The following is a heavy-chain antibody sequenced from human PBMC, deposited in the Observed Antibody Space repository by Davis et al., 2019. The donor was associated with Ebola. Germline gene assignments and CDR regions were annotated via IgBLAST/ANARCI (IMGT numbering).Heavy chain of an antibody. D-gene: IGHD6-13*01. CDR3: ARDHSSSWPNWFDP. J-gene: IGHJ5*02. V-gene: IGHV4-34*01. CDR1: GGSISSYY. Sequence: SETLSLTCTVSGGSISSYYWSWIRQPPGKGLEWIGEINHSGSTNYNPSLKRRVTISVDKSKNQFSLKLSSVTAADTAVYYCARDHSSSWPNWFDPWGQGTLVTVSS. CDR2: INHSGST.